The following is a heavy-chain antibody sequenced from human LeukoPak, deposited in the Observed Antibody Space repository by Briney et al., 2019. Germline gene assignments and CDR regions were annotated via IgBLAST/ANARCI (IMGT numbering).Heavy chain of an antibody. Sequence: GASVKVSCKASGYTFTGYYMHWVRQAPGQGLEWMGWINPNSGGTNYAQKFQGRVTMARDTSISTAYMELSSLKSDDTAVYYCARDNPMYGSGSGRGWFDPWGQGTLVTVSS. J-gene: IGHJ5*02. D-gene: IGHD3-10*01. CDR3: ARDNPMYGSGSGRGWFDP. CDR1: GYTFTGYY. CDR2: INPNSGGT. V-gene: IGHV1-2*02.